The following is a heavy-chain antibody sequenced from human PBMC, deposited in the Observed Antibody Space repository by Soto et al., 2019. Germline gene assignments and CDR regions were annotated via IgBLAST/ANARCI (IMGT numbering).Heavy chain of an antibody. V-gene: IGHV4-31*03. J-gene: IGHJ6*02. CDR2: IYYSGST. Sequence: SETLSLTCTVSGGSISSGGYYWSWIRQHPGKGLEWIGYIYYSGSTYYNPSLKSRVTISVDTSKNQFSLKLSSVTAADTAVYYCARDRRYCSSTSCPSYYYGMDVWGQGTTVTAP. CDR3: ARDRRYCSSTSCPSYYYGMDV. D-gene: IGHD2-2*01. CDR1: GGSISSGGYY.